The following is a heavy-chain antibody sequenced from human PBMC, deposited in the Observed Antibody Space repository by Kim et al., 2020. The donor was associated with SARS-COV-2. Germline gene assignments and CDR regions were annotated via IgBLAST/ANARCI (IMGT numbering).Heavy chain of an antibody. J-gene: IGHJ4*02. CDR2: ISSDGSST. CDR1: GFTFSIYW. CDR3: ASGGLLAMVRGAPDY. V-gene: IGHV3-74*01. Sequence: GGSLRLSCAASGFTFSIYWMHWVRQVSRKGLVWVSRISSDGSSTNYADSVKGRFTISRDNAKNTLYLQMSSLRAEDTAVYYCASGGLLAMVRGAPDYWGQGTLVTVSS. D-gene: IGHD3-10*01.